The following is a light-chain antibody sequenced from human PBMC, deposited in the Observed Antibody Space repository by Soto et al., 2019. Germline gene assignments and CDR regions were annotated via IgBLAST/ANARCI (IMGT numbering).Light chain of an antibody. CDR1: QSVSTNS. CDR3: QQYGSSVLT. J-gene: IGKJ4*01. Sequence: EMVLTQSPDTLSLSPGERATLSCRASQSVSTNSLAWYQQRPGQAPRPLIYGASSRATGTPDRFSGSGSGTDFTLIISRLEPEDFAVYYCQQYGSSVLTFGGGTKVEIK. CDR2: GAS. V-gene: IGKV3-20*01.